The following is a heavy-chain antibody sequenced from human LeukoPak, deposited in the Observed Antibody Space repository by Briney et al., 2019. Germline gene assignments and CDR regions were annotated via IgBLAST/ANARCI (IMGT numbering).Heavy chain of an antibody. CDR3: AKVPHPYDSSGYFYFDN. CDR2: ISGSGGST. CDR1: GFTFSSYG. Sequence: PGGSLRLSCAASGFTFSSYGMSWVRQAPGKGLEWVSAISGSGGSTYYADSVKGRFTISRDNSKNTLYLQMNGLRAGDSAVFYCAKVPHPYDSSGYFYFDNWGQGTLVTVSS. D-gene: IGHD3-22*01. J-gene: IGHJ4*02. V-gene: IGHV3-23*01.